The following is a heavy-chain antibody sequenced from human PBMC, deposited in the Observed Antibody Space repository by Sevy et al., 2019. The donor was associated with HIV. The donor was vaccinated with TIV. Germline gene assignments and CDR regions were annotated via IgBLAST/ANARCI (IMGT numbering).Heavy chain of an antibody. J-gene: IGHJ4*02. CDR3: AREYSGTYYYFDY. Sequence: GGSLRLSCAASGFTFSSYWRHWVRQAPGKGLVWVSRINSDGSSTNYADSVKGRFTISRDNAKNTLYLQMNSLRAEDTAVYYCAREYSGTYYYFDYWGQGTLVTVSS. CDR2: INSDGSST. D-gene: IGHD1-26*01. CDR1: GFTFSSYW. V-gene: IGHV3-74*01.